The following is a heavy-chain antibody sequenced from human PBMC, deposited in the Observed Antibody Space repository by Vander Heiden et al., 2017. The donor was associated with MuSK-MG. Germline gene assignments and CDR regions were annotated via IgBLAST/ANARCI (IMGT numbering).Heavy chain of an antibody. V-gene: IGHV4-59*01. D-gene: IGHD1-26*01. CDR1: GRSISSYY. CDR2: IYYSGST. Sequence: QVQLQESGPGLVKPSETLSLTCTVSGRSISSYYWSWIRQPPGKGLEWIGYIYYSGSTNYNPSLKSRVTISVDTSKNQFSLKLSSVTAADTAVYYCARGYSGSYYEGYYFDLWGQGTLVTVSS. J-gene: IGHJ4*02. CDR3: ARGYSGSYYEGYYFDL.